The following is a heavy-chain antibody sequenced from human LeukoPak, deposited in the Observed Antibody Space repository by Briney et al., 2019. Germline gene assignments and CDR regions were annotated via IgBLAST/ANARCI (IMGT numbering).Heavy chain of an antibody. V-gene: IGHV4-30-4*08. CDR3: ARGSYYYDSSGYLDHFDY. D-gene: IGHD3-22*01. Sequence: SQTLSLTCTVSGGSISSGDYYWSWIRQPPGKGLEWIGYIYYSGSTYYNPSLKSRVTISVDTSKNQFSLKLSSVTAADTAVYYCARGSYYYDSSGYLDHFDYWGQGTQVTVSS. CDR1: GGSISSGDYY. CDR2: IYYSGST. J-gene: IGHJ4*02.